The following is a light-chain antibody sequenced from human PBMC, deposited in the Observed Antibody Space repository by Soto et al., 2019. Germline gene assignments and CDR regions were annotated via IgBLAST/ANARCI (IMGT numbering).Light chain of an antibody. CDR1: QSVTNW. J-gene: IGKJ2*01. CDR2: DAS. CDR3: QQYTAYPYT. Sequence: TQSPSTLSASVGDRVTITCRASQSVTNWLAWYQQKPGKAPNLLIYDASRLQSGIPSRFSGSGSGTEFTLTISSLQPDDFATYYCQQYTAYPYTFGRGTKVDIK. V-gene: IGKV1-5*01.